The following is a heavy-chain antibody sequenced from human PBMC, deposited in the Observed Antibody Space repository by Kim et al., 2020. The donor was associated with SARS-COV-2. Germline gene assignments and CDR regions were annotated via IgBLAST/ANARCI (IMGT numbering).Heavy chain of an antibody. D-gene: IGHD3-3*01. V-gene: IGHV4-59*09. Sequence: NPSLKSRVTISVDTSKNQFSLKLSSVTAADTAVYYCARGFWNYYYYYMDVWGKGTTVTVSS. CDR3: ARGFWNYYYYYMDV. J-gene: IGHJ6*03.